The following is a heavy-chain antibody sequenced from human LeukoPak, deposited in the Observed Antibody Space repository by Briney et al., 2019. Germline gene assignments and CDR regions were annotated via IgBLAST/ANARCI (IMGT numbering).Heavy chain of an antibody. J-gene: IGHJ4*02. CDR3: ARTYSSSGTDYYFDY. Sequence: ASVKVSCKASGYTFTSYYMHWVRQAPGQGLEWMGIINPSGGSTSYAQKFQGRVTMTRDTSTSTVYMELSSLRSEDTAVYYCARTYSSSGTDYYFDYWGQGTLVTVSS. CDR2: INPSGGST. CDR1: GYTFTSYY. D-gene: IGHD6-13*01. V-gene: IGHV1-46*01.